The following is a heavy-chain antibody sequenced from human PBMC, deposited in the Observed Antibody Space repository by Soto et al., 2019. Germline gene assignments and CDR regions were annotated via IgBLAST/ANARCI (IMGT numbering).Heavy chain of an antibody. D-gene: IGHD2-15*01. CDR1: GYTFTSYG. CDR3: ARASRGTTTTRYCSGGSCPNWFDP. V-gene: IGHV1-18*01. Sequence: QVQLVQSGAEVKKPGASVKVSCKASGYTFTSYGISWVRQAPGQGLEWMGWISAYNGNTNYAQKLQGRVTMTTDTSTSTAYMELRSLRSDDTAVYYCARASRGTTTTRYCSGGSCPNWFDPWGQGTLVTVSS. CDR2: ISAYNGNT. J-gene: IGHJ5*02.